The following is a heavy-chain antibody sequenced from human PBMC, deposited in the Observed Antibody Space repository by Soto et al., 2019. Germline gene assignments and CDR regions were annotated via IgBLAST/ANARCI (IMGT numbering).Heavy chain of an antibody. V-gene: IGHV4-39*01. J-gene: IGHJ5*02. CDR3: ARHRYSSGLVRFDP. D-gene: IGHD6-19*01. CDR1: GGSISSSSYY. CDR2: IYYSGST. Sequence: PXGTLALTCTVSGGSISSSSYYGGWIRQPPGKGLEWIGSIYYSGSTYYNPSLKSRVTISVDTSKNQFSLKLSSVTAADTAVYYCARHRYSSGLVRFDPWGQGTLVTVSS.